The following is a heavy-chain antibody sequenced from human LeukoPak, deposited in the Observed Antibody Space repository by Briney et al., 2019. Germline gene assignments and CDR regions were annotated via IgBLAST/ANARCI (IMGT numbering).Heavy chain of an antibody. J-gene: IGHJ4*02. CDR2: ISYDGSNK. CDR3: AKDERRYCSSTSCYYPVDY. D-gene: IGHD2-2*01. Sequence: PGRSLRLSCAASGFTFSSYGMHWVRQAPGKGLEWVAVISYDGSNKYYADSVKGRFTISRDNSKNTLYLQMNSLRAEDTAVYYCAKDERRYCSSTSCYYPVDYWGQGTLVTVSS. CDR1: GFTFSSYG. V-gene: IGHV3-30*18.